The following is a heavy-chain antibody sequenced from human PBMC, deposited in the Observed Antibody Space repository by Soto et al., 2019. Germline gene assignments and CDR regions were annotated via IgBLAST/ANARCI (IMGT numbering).Heavy chain of an antibody. D-gene: IGHD1-26*01. Sequence: PSETLSLTCTVSVGSMSRYFWSLIRQPPGKGLEWIGYIYYSGTTNYNPSLKSRVTTSLDTSKNPFSLKVVSLTAADTAFYYCARGSGGTYDAFDIWGPGTLVTVSS. CDR2: IYYSGTT. J-gene: IGHJ3*02. V-gene: IGHV4-59*01. CDR1: VGSMSRYF. CDR3: ARGSGGTYDAFDI.